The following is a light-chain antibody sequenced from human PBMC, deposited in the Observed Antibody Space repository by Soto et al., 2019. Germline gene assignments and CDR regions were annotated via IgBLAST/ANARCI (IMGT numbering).Light chain of an antibody. Sequence: AIQLTQSPSSLAAAVGDRVTITCRASQGISRALSWYQQRPGNAPKLLIYTTSNLLSGVPSRFSASGSDTEFPLTVSSLQPEDFATYYCQQHYNYPLTFGGGTKVDIK. CDR2: TTS. V-gene: IGKV1D-13*01. J-gene: IGKJ4*01. CDR3: QQHYNYPLT. CDR1: QGISRA.